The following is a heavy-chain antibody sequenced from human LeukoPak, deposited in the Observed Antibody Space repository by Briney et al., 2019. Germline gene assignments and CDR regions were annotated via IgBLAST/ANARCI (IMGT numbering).Heavy chain of an antibody. CDR2: IYYSGST. CDR3: ARDPDLAYCGGDCYLD. J-gene: IGHJ4*02. D-gene: IGHD2-21*02. V-gene: IGHV4-59*06. Sequence: PSETLSLTCTVSGGSISSYYWSWIRQHPGKGLEWIGYIYYSGSTYYNPSLKSRVTTSVDTSKNQFSLKLSSVTAADTAVYYCARDPDLAYCGGDCYLDWGQGTLVTVSS. CDR1: GGSISSYY.